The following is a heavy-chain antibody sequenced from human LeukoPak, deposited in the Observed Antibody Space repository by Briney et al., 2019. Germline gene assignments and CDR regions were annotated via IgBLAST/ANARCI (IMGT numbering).Heavy chain of an antibody. D-gene: IGHD1-1*01. CDR3: ARLVCTTIPCYGKFYFDY. V-gene: IGHV3-21*06. CDR2: IDGPSDSI. CDR1: GFIFSKYA. Sequence: PGGSLRLSCAASGFIFSKYAMEWVRQAPGKGLEWVSSIDGPSDSIYYADSVKGRFTISRDDAKNSVYLQMNSLRAEDTGIYYCARLVCTTIPCYGKFYFDYWGQGTLVPVAS. J-gene: IGHJ4*02.